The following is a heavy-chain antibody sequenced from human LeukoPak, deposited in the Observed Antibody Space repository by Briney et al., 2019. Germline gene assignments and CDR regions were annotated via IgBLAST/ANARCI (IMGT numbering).Heavy chain of an antibody. V-gene: IGHV4-59*01. D-gene: IGHD5-24*01. J-gene: IGHJ4*02. CDR1: GDSISSYY. CDR3: ARVGEMATIRD. Sequence: TSETLSLTCAVSGDSISSYYWRWVRQPPGKGLEWVGYIYNSGSIHYNPSLKSRVSISVDTSKNQFSLILGSVTAADTAVYYCARVGEMATIRDWGPGFLVTVSS. CDR2: IYNSGSI.